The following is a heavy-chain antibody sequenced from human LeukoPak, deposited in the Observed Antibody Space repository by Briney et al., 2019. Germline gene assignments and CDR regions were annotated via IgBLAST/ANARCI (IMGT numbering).Heavy chain of an antibody. J-gene: IGHJ5*02. Sequence: QSGGSLRLSCAASGFTFRTYAMSWVRQAPGKGLEWVSGISGSGGSTYYADSVKGRFTISRDNSKNTLYLQMNSLRAEDTAMYYCAKDPYRVVVATGNYLDPWGQGTLVTVSS. CDR2: ISGSGGST. V-gene: IGHV3-23*01. D-gene: IGHD2-15*01. CDR1: GFTFRTYA. CDR3: AKDPYRVVVATGNYLDP.